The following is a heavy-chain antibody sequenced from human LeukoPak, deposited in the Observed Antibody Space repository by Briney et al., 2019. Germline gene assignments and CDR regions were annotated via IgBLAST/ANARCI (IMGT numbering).Heavy chain of an antibody. CDR3: ARGKYYYGSGTYYTRSYDWYFDL. V-gene: IGHV4-39*07. CDR2: IYYSGST. D-gene: IGHD3-10*01. Sequence: SETLSLTCTVSGDSISSSSHYWDWIRQPPGKGLEWIGTIYYSGSTYYNPSLKSRVSISVDTSKNQFSLKLSSVTAADTAVYYCARGKYYYGSGTYYTRSYDWYFDLWGRGTLVTVSS. CDR1: GDSISSSSHY. J-gene: IGHJ2*01.